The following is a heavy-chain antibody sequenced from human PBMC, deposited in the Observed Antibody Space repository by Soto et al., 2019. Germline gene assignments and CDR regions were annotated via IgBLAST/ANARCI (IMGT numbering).Heavy chain of an antibody. Sequence: QVQLQESGPGLVKPSETLSLTCTVSGGSISSYYWSWIRQPPGKGLEWIGYRSYSGSTNQNPSLKSRVTISVDTSKNQFSLKLSSVTAADTAVYYCARAPQGYGGSFYYMDVWGKGTTVTVSS. J-gene: IGHJ6*03. CDR2: RSYSGST. D-gene: IGHD1-26*01. CDR1: GGSISSYY. CDR3: ARAPQGYGGSFYYMDV. V-gene: IGHV4-59*01.